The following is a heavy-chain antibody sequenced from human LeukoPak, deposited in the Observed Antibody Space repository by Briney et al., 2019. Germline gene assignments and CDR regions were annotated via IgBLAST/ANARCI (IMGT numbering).Heavy chain of an antibody. Sequence: TLSVTCTVSGGSISSGSYYCSWIRQPAGKGLEWIGRIYTSGSTNYNPSLKSRVTISVDTSKNQFSLKLSSVTAADTAVYYCARGAIQGSFGVFDYRGQGTLVTVSS. V-gene: IGHV4-61*02. J-gene: IGHJ4*02. CDR2: IYTSGST. D-gene: IGHD5-18*01. CDR3: ARGAIQGSFGVFDY. CDR1: GGSISSGSYY.